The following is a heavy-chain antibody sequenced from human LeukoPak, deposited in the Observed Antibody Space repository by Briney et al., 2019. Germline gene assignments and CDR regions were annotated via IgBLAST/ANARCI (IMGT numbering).Heavy chain of an antibody. D-gene: IGHD5-12*01. Sequence: PSETLSLTCTVSDGSVSSGSYYWSWIRQPPGKGLEWIGYIYYSGSTNYNPSLKSRVTISVDTSKNQFSLKLSSVTAADTAVYYCAGQYSGYDSGAEYFQHWGQGTLVTVSS. J-gene: IGHJ1*01. CDR2: IYYSGST. CDR1: DGSVSSGSYY. V-gene: IGHV4-61*01. CDR3: AGQYSGYDSGAEYFQH.